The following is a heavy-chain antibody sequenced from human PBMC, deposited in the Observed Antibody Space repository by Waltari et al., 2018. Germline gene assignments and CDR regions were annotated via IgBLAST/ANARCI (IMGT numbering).Heavy chain of an antibody. J-gene: IGHJ5*02. CDR3: ARQWLPRRNYGFDP. CDR1: GYTFTSYD. V-gene: IGHV1-8*03. D-gene: IGHD4-4*01. CDR2: MNPNSGNT. Sequence: QVQLVQSGAEVKKPGASVKVSCKASGYTFTSYDINWVRQATGQGLEWMGLMNPNSGNTGYAQKFQGRVTITRNTSISTAYMELSSLRSEDTAVYYCARQWLPRRNYGFDPWGQGTLVTVSS.